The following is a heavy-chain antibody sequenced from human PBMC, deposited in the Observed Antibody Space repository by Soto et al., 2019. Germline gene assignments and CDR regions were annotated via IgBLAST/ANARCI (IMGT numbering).Heavy chain of an antibody. V-gene: IGHV3-23*01. D-gene: IGHD2-15*01. CDR1: GFTFSSYA. Sequence: GGSLRLSCAASGFTFSSYAMSWVRQAPGKGLEWVSAISGSGGSTYYADSVKGRFTISRDNSKNTLYLQMNSLRAEDTAVYYCAKGSYCSGGSCYTGLAEVYFDYWGQGTLVTVSS. CDR3: AKGSYCSGGSCYTGLAEVYFDY. CDR2: ISGSGGST. J-gene: IGHJ4*02.